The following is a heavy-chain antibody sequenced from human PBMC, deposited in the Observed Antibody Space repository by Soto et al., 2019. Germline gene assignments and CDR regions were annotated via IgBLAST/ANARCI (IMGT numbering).Heavy chain of an antibody. CDR1: GGSISSGDYY. V-gene: IGHV4-30-4*01. Sequence: QVQLQESGPGLVKPSQTLSLTCTVSGGSISSGDYYWSWIRQPPGKGLEWIGYIYYSGSTYYNPSLKSRVTISVDTSKNQFSLKLSSGTAADTAVYYCARSGAWELLNFDYWGQGTLVTVSS. CDR2: IYYSGST. J-gene: IGHJ4*02. D-gene: IGHD1-26*01. CDR3: ARSGAWELLNFDY.